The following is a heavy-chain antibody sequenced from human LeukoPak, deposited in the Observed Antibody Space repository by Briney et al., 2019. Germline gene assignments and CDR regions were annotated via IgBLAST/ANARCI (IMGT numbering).Heavy chain of an antibody. Sequence: KPSETLSLTCAVYGGSFSGYYWSWIRQPPGKGLEWIGEINHSGSTNYNPSLRSRVTMSVDTSKNQFSLKLSSVTAADTAVYYCARESGGGDCSSTSCSLKPWGQGTLVTVSS. CDR2: INHSGST. V-gene: IGHV4-34*01. D-gene: IGHD2-2*01. CDR3: ARESGGGDCSSTSCSLKP. CDR1: GGSFSGYY. J-gene: IGHJ5*02.